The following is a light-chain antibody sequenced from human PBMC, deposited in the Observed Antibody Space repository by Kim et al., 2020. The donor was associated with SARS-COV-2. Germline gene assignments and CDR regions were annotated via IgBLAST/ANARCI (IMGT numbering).Light chain of an antibody. J-gene: IGKJ1*01. V-gene: IGKV3-15*01. CDR1: RHFSSN. CDR2: GAS. Sequence: VSPGEDTVIFCRPGRHFSSNLAWYQQQPAQTPRLLIFGASTRAAGIPARFSGGGSGTEFTLTISSLQSEDFAVYYCQQYNNWHRTFGQGTKVDIK. CDR3: QQYNNWHRT.